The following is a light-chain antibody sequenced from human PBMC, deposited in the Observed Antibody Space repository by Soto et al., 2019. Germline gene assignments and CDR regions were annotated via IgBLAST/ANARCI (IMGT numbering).Light chain of an antibody. CDR1: SSDIGGYNF. CDR2: EVS. Sequence: QSVLTQPASVSGSPGQSITISCTGTSSDIGGYNFVSWYQQHPGKAPKLMIFEVSKRPSGVSNRFSGSKSGNTASLTISGLQAEDEADYYCSSYTSSTTNVLGTGTKLTVL. CDR3: SSYTSSTTNV. J-gene: IGLJ1*01. V-gene: IGLV2-14*01.